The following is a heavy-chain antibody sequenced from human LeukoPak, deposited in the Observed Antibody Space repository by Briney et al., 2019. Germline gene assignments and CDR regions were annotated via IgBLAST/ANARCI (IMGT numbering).Heavy chain of an antibody. V-gene: IGHV3-33*06. Sequence: GGSLRLSCAASGFTFSSYGMHWVRQAPGKGLEWVAVIWYDGSNKYYADSVKGRFTISRDNSKNTLYLQMNSLRAEDTAVYYCAKDLGSVVTPPSLDYWGQGTLVTVSS. CDR3: AKDLGSVVTPPSLDY. D-gene: IGHD4-23*01. CDR1: GFTFSSYG. CDR2: IWYDGSNK. J-gene: IGHJ4*02.